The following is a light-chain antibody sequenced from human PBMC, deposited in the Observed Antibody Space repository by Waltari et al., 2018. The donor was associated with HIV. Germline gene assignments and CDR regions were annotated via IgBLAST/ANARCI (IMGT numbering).Light chain of an antibody. J-gene: IGKJ2*01. V-gene: IGKV1-39*01. Sequence: DIQMTPSPSSLSSSVGARVPITCRASQSISIYLNWYQQKPGKAPSLLIYAASTLHGGVPSNFSGSGSGTDFTLSISNLQPEDFATYYCQQTYGAPYTFGQGTKLDIK. CDR3: QQTYGAPYT. CDR1: QSISIY. CDR2: AAS.